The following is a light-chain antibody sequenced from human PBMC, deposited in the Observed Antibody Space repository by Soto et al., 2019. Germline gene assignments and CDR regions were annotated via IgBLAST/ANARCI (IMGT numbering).Light chain of an antibody. CDR1: QSISSW. V-gene: IGKV1-5*01. CDR2: DAS. Sequence: DIQMTQSPSTLSASVGDRVTITCRASQSISSWLAWYQQKPGKAPKLLIYDASSLERGVPTRFSGSGSGTELTLSISSVQPDDFAPYYCKQYNSYPWTFCQVTQVEIK. CDR3: KQYNSYPWT. J-gene: IGKJ1*01.